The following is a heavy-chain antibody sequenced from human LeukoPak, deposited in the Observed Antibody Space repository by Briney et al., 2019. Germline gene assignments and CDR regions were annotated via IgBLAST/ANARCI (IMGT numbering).Heavy chain of an antibody. CDR3: AKDLAWELFYFDY. Sequence: GGSLRLSCAASGFTFSSYGMHWVRQAPGKGLEGVAVISYDGSNKYYADSVKGRFTISRDNSKNTLYLQMNSLRAEDTAVYYCAKDLAWELFYFDYWGQGTLVTVSS. J-gene: IGHJ4*02. D-gene: IGHD1-26*01. CDR1: GFTFSSYG. V-gene: IGHV3-30*18. CDR2: ISYDGSNK.